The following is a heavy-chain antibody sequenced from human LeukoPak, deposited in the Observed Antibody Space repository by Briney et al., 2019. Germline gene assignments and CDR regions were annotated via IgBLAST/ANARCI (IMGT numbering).Heavy chain of an antibody. D-gene: IGHD3-22*01. CDR3: AKGQSYYYDSSGYWVFDY. V-gene: IGHV3-30*02. CDR2: IRYDGSNK. Sequence: GGSLRLSCAASGLTFSSYGMHWVRQVPGKGLEWVAFIRYDGSNKYYVDSVKGRFTISRDTSKNALYLQMNSLRDEDSAVYYCAKGQSYYYDSSGYWVFDYWGQGTLVTVSS. J-gene: IGHJ4*02. CDR1: GLTFSSYG.